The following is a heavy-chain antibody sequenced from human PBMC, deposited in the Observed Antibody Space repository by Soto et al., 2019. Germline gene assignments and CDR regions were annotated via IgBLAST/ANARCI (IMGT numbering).Heavy chain of an antibody. D-gene: IGHD1-26*01. CDR3: AKDGTHLWSKQYYFDS. J-gene: IGHJ4*02. V-gene: IGHV3-30*18. Sequence: QAPGRGLEWVAIILYDESDQYYSDSVKGRFTISRDNSKNTLYLQMHSLTTEDTAVYYCAKDGTHLWSKQYYFDSWGQGALVTVSS. CDR2: ILYDESDQ.